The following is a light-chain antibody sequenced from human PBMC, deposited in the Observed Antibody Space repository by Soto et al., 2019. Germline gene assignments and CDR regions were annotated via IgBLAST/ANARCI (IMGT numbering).Light chain of an antibody. CDR3: QQYNNWPPYT. CDR2: GAS. J-gene: IGKJ2*01. CDR1: QSVSSN. Sequence: EIVMTQSPATLSVSPGERATLSCRASQSVSSNLAWYQQKPGQAPRLLIYGASTRATGIPARISGIGSGTEFTLTISSLQSEDFAVYYCQQYNNWPPYTFGQGTKLEIK. V-gene: IGKV3-15*01.